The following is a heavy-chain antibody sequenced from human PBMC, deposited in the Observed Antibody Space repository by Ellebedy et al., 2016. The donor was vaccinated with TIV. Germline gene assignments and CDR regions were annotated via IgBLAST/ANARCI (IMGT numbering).Heavy chain of an antibody. V-gene: IGHV1-69*13. CDR1: GGTFSSYA. CDR2: IIPIFGTA. CDR3: ARGGPSHVVVPAAMTVLDV. D-gene: IGHD2-2*01. Sequence: SVKVSXXASGGTFSSYAISWVRQAPGQGLEWMGGIIPIFGTANYAQKFQGRVTITADESTSTAYMELSSLRSEDTAVYYCARGGPSHVVVPAAMTVLDVWGQGTTVTVSS. J-gene: IGHJ6*02.